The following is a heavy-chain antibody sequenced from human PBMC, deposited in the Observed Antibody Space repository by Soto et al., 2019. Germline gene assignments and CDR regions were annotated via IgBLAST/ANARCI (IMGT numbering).Heavy chain of an antibody. Sequence: QVQLVQSGAEVKKPGASVRVSCKASGYTFTSYYIHWVRQAPGHGPEWMGMISPSSGGTDYAQKFQGRVTMTRDTSTSTVYMELSSLRAEETAVYYCTRSRITTAGTDAFDLWGQGTLVTVSS. CDR2: ISPSSGGT. J-gene: IGHJ3*01. CDR1: GYTFTSYY. CDR3: TRSRITTAGTDAFDL. D-gene: IGHD6-13*01. V-gene: IGHV1-46*03.